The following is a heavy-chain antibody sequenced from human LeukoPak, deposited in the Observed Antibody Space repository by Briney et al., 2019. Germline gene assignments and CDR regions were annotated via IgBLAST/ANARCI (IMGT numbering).Heavy chain of an antibody. D-gene: IGHD3-22*01. CDR2: IYHSGST. CDR3: AVYDSSGSLKGGAFDI. Sequence: SQTLSLTCTVSGGSISSGGYYWSWIRQPPGKGLECIGYIYHSGSTYYNPSLKSRVTISVDRSKNQFSLKLSSVTAADTAVYYCAVYDSSGSLKGGAFDIWGQGTMVTVSS. V-gene: IGHV4-30-2*01. J-gene: IGHJ3*02. CDR1: GGSISSGGYY.